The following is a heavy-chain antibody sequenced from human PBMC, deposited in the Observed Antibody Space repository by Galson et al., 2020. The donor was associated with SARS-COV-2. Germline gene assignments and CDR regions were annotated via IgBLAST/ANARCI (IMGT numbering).Heavy chain of an antibody. CDR1: GFTFSSYG. D-gene: IGHD6-19*01. J-gene: IGHJ2*01. CDR3: ARAVAGEWYFDL. Sequence: QLGESLKISCAASGFTFSSYGMHWVHQAPGKRLEWMAVIWYDGSNKYYADSVKGRFTISRDNSKNTLYLQMNSLRAEDTAVYYCARAVAGEWYFDLWGRGTLVTVSS. CDR2: IWYDGSNK. V-gene: IGHV3-33*01.